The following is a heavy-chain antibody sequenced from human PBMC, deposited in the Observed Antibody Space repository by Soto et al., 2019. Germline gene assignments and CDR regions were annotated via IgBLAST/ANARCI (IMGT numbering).Heavy chain of an antibody. D-gene: IGHD4-4*01. V-gene: IGHV4-61*01. CDR2: LFNSGST. CDR1: GDSVTRANAY. J-gene: IGHJ5*01. Sequence: QVRLQESGPGLVKLSETTSLTCSVSGDSVTRANAYWIWLRQAPGKGLEWIGYLFNSGSTNYNPSLRSRVSLSLDTSKNQFSVNLTSVTTADSAIDYCAKLQPPGWIDAWGHGTLVTVS. CDR3: AKLQPPGWIDA.